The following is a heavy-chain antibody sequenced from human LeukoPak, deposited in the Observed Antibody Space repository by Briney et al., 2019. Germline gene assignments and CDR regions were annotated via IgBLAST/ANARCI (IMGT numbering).Heavy chain of an antibody. D-gene: IGHD3-22*01. V-gene: IGHV4-39*01. CDR3: ARFIGWLLPIDY. CDR2: INHSGST. CDR1: GGSISSSSYY. J-gene: IGHJ4*02. Sequence: SETLSLTCTVSGGSISSSSYYWSWIRQPPGKGLEWIGEINHSGSTNYNPSLKSRVTISVDTSKNQFSLKLSSVTAADTAVYYCARFIGWLLPIDYWGQGTLVTVSS.